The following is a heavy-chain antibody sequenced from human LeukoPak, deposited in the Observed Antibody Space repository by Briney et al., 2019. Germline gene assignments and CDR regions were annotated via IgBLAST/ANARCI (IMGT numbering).Heavy chain of an antibody. CDR2: IKQDGSEK. D-gene: IGHD6-19*01. V-gene: IGHV3-7*01. CDR3: ARVKSSGWYVGYFDY. J-gene: IGHJ4*02. CDR1: GFTFSSYG. Sequence: GGTLRLSCAASGFTFSSYGMSWVRQAPGKGLEWVANIKQDGSEKYYVDSVKGRFTISRDNAKNSLYLQMNSLRAEDTAVYYCARVKSSGWYVGYFDYWGQGTLVTVSS.